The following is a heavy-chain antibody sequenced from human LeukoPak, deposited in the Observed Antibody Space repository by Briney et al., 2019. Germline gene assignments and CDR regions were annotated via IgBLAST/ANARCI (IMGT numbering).Heavy chain of an antibody. CDR1: GGTFSIYS. Sequence: ASVKVSCKASGGTFSIYSMSWVRQAPGKGLEWVSSISSSSTYIYYADSVKGRFTISRDNAKTSLYLQMNSLRAEDTAVYYCARGHSVFEQLVSFDYWGQGTLVTVSS. D-gene: IGHD6-6*01. CDR3: ARGHSVFEQLVSFDY. CDR2: ISSSSTYI. V-gene: IGHV3-21*01. J-gene: IGHJ4*02.